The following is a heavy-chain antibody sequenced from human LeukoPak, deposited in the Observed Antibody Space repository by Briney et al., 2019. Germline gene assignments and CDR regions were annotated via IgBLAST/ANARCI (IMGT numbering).Heavy chain of an antibody. D-gene: IGHD4-17*01. J-gene: IGHJ4*02. CDR2: IDWDDDK. CDR3: ARHGATPAGHYFDN. Sequence: SGPTLVNPTQTLTLTCTFSGFSLSTNQMRVTWIRQPRGKALEWLARIDWDDDKFYSTSLRTRLTISKDTSKNQVVLTMTNMDPVDTATYYCARHGATPAGHYFDNWGQGTLVTVSS. V-gene: IGHV2-70*04. CDR1: GFSLSTNQMR.